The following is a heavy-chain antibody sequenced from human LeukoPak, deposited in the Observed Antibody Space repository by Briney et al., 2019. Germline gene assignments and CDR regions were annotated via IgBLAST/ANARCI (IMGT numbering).Heavy chain of an antibody. D-gene: IGHD1-1*01. J-gene: IGHJ6*02. Sequence: GGSLRLSCAASGFTVSSNYMSRVRQAPGKGLEWVSVIYSGGNTYYADSVKGRFTISRDNSKNTLYLQMNSLRAEDTAVYYCARASSDLENYYYYGMDVWGQGTTVTVSS. CDR1: GFTVSSNY. CDR3: ARASSDLENYYYYGMDV. V-gene: IGHV3-53*01. CDR2: IYSGGNT.